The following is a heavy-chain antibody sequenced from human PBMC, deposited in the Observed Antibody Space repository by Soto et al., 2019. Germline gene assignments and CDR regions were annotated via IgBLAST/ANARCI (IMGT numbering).Heavy chain of an antibody. CDR3: ARYSGYDSDWFDP. Sequence: PGGSLRLSCAASGFTFSSYSMNWVRQAPGKGLEWVSSISSSSSYIYYADSVKGRFTISRDNAKNSLYLQMNSLRAEDTAVYYCARYSGYDSDWFDPWGQGTLVTVSS. D-gene: IGHD5-12*01. CDR2: ISSSSSYI. J-gene: IGHJ5*02. V-gene: IGHV3-21*01. CDR1: GFTFSSYS.